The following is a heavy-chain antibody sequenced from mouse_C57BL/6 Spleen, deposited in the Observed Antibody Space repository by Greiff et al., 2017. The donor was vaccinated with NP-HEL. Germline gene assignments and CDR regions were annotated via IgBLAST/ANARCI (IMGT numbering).Heavy chain of an antibody. D-gene: IGHD2-4*01. CDR3: ARNGRVYYDYDSDCDVDV. J-gene: IGHJ1*03. V-gene: IGHV2-9-1*01. CDR2: IWTGGGT. Sequence: QVQLQQSGPGLVAPSQSLSITCTVSGFSLTSYAISWVRQPPGKGLEWLGVIWTGGGTNYNSDLKSRLSISKDNSKSQVFLKMNSLQTDDTARYYCARNGRVYYDYDSDCDVDVWGTGTTVTVSS. CDR1: GFSLTSYA.